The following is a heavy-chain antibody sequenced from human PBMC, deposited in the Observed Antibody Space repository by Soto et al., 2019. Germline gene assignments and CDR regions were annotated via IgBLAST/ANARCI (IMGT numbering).Heavy chain of an antibody. V-gene: IGHV3-7*03. CDR3: VKDDGDYSFDY. CDR2: INQGGSEK. D-gene: IGHD4-17*01. J-gene: IGHJ4*02. CDR1: GFTFSNYW. Sequence: EVQLVESGGGLVRPGGSLRLSCAASGFTFSNYWMSWVRKAPGKGLEWVAKINQGGSEKWSADSVKGRFTISRDNAKNSLYLQLNSLGAEDTAVYYCVKDDGDYSFDYWGQGTLVTVSS.